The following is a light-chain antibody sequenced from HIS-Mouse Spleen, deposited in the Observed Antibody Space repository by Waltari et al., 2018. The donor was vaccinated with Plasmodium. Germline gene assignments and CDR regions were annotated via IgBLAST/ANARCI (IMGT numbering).Light chain of an antibody. CDR1: QRVSSN. CDR2: GAS. J-gene: IGKJ3*01. CDR3: QQYNNWSFT. Sequence: EIVMTQSPATLSVSPGERATLSCRASQRVSSNLAWYRQKPGQAPRLLIYGASTRATGIPARFSGSGSGTEFTLTISSLKSEDFAVYYCQQYNNWSFTFGPGTKVDIK. V-gene: IGKV3-15*01.